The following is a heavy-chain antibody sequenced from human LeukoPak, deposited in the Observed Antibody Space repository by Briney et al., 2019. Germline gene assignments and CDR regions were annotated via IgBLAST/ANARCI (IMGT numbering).Heavy chain of an antibody. Sequence: PGGSLRLSCAASGFTFDDYAMDWVRQAPGKGLEWVSLITGDGRNTYYADSVEGRFTISRDNSKNSLCLQMNSLRIEDTAFYYCAKPRGSGWFPFDYWGQGTLVTVSS. CDR3: AKPRGSGWFPFDY. CDR2: ITGDGRNT. V-gene: IGHV3-43*02. CDR1: GFTFDDYA. D-gene: IGHD6-19*01. J-gene: IGHJ4*02.